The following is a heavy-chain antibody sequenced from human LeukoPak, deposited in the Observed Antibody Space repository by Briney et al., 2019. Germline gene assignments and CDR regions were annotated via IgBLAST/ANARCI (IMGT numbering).Heavy chain of an antibody. D-gene: IGHD3-22*01. V-gene: IGHV3-74*01. CDR3: AREGKPRDPVYYYDSSGYYYFDY. J-gene: IGHJ4*02. CDR1: GFTFSSYW. Sequence: GGSLRLSCAASGFTFSSYWMLWVRQTPGQGLVWVSRISPDGSSTSYADAVKGRFTISRDNSKNTLYLQMNSLRAEDTAVYYCAREGKPRDPVYYYDSSGYYYFDYWGQGTLVTVSS. CDR2: ISPDGSST.